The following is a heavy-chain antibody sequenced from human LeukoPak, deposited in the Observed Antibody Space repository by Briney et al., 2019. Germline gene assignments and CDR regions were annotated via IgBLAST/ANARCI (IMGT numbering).Heavy chain of an antibody. J-gene: IGHJ6*03. V-gene: IGHV1-2*02. Sequence: ASVKVSCKASGYTFTGYYMHWVRQAPGQGLEWMGWINPNSGGTNYAQKFQGRVTMTRDTSISTAYMELSRLRSDDTAVYYCARDREMATIRSRGYYYYYMDVWGKGTTVTVSS. CDR2: INPNSGGT. CDR3: ARDREMATIRSRGYYYYYMDV. CDR1: GYTFTGYY. D-gene: IGHD5-24*01.